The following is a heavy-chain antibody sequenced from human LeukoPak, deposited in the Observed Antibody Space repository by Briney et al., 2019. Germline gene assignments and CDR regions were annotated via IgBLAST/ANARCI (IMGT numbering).Heavy chain of an antibody. J-gene: IGHJ2*01. V-gene: IGHV4-39*07. D-gene: IGHD6-13*01. CDR1: GGSISSSSYY. CDR2: IYYSGST. Sequence: SETLSLTCTVSGGSISSSSYYWGWIRQPPGKGLEWIGSIYYSGSTYYNPSLKSRVTISVDTSKDQFSLKLSSVTAADTAVYYCARGGIAAAGTPSIWYFDLWGRGTLVTVSS. CDR3: ARGGIAAAGTPSIWYFDL.